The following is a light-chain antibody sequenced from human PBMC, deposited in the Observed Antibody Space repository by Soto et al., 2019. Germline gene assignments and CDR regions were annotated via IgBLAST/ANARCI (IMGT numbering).Light chain of an antibody. J-gene: IGLJ1*01. CDR2: VNS. Sequence: QSVLTQPASVSGSPGQSITNSCTGTSSDVGDYKYVSWYQQHPDKAPKLIIFVNSNRPSGISNRFSASKSGNTASLTISGLQAEDEADYYCSSYTSSDTPYVFGTGTKVTVL. CDR1: SSDVGDYKY. V-gene: IGLV2-14*01. CDR3: SSYTSSDTPYV.